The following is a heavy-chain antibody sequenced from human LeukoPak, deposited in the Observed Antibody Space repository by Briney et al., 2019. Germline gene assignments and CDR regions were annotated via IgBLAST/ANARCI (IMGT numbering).Heavy chain of an antibody. Sequence: GGSLRLSCAASGFTVSSNYMSWVRQAPGKGLEWVSVTYSGGSTYYADSVKGRFTISRDNSKNTLYLQMNSLRAVDTAVYYCAISSGWYLGNFDYWGQGTLVTVSS. CDR3: AISSGWYLGNFDY. CDR2: TYSGGST. J-gene: IGHJ4*02. V-gene: IGHV3-53*01. D-gene: IGHD6-19*01. CDR1: GFTVSSNY.